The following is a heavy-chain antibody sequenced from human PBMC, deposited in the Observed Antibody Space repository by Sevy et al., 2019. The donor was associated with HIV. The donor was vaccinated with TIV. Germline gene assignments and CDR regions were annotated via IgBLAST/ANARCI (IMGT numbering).Heavy chain of an antibody. CDR3: AKDGRLRYYYYYGMDV. D-gene: IGHD4-17*01. CDR2: IRYEGSNK. CDR1: GFTFSSYG. V-gene: IGHV3-30*02. J-gene: IGHJ6*02. Sequence: GGYLRLSCAASGFTFSSYGMHWVRQAPGKGLEWVAFIRYEGSNKYYADSVKGRFTISRDNSKNTLYLQMNSLRAEDTTVYYCAKDGRLRYYYYYGMDVWGQGTTVTVSS.